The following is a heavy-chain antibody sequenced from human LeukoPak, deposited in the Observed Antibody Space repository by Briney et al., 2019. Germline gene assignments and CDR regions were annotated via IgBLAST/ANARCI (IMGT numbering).Heavy chain of an antibody. V-gene: IGHV6-1*01. CDR2: TYYNSKWYT. CDR1: GDSVSSNSAT. CDR3: ARNYYGSGSYYTSFDC. J-gene: IGHJ4*02. D-gene: IGHD3-10*01. Sequence: SQTLSLTCAISGDSVSSNSATWSWIRQSPSRGLEWLGRTYYNSKWYTDYALSVKGRITIKQDTSKNQFSLQLNYLTSEAKAFHYCARNYYGSGSYYTSFDCWGQGILVTVSS.